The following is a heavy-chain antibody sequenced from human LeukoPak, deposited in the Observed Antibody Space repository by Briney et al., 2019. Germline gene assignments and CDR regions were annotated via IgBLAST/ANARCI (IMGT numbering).Heavy chain of an antibody. D-gene: IGHD6-19*01. V-gene: IGHV1-18*01. CDR1: GYTFTSYG. CDR3: ARESGLGSSSGWLGLDAFDI. J-gene: IGHJ3*02. CDR2: ISAYNGNT. Sequence: ASVKVSCKASGYTFTSYGITWVRQAPGQGLEWMGWISAYNGNTNYAQKLQGRVTMTTDTSTSTAYMELRSLRSDETAVYYCARESGLGSSSGWLGLDAFDIWGQGTMVTVSS.